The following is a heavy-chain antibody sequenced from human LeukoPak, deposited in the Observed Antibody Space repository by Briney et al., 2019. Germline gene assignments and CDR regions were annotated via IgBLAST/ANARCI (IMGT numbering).Heavy chain of an antibody. CDR3: AREADCSGGSCSSGFDY. V-gene: IGHV3-30-3*01. D-gene: IGHD2-15*01. CDR2: ISYDGSNK. CDR1: GFTFSSYA. J-gene: IGHJ4*02. Sequence: GRSLRLSCAASGFTFSSYAMHWVRQAPGKGLEWVAFISYDGSNKYYADSVKGRFTISRDNSKNTLYLQMNSLRAEDTAVYYCAREADCSGGSCSSGFDYWGQGILVIVSS.